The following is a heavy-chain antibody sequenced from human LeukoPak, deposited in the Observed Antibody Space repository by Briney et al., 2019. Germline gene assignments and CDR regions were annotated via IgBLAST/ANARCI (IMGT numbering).Heavy chain of an antibody. Sequence: ASVKVSCKASGGTFSSYAISWVRQAPGQGLEWMGRIIPILGIANYAQKFQGRVTITADKSTSTAYMEQSSLRSEDTAVYYCARGKGRAAAVDYWGQGTLVTVSS. CDR1: GGTFSSYA. J-gene: IGHJ4*02. V-gene: IGHV1-69*04. CDR3: ARGKGRAAAVDY. CDR2: IIPILGIA. D-gene: IGHD6-13*01.